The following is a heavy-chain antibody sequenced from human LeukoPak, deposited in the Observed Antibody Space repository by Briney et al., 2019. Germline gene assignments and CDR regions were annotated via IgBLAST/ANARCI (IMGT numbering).Heavy chain of an antibody. CDR1: GFTFSSYA. CDR3: ARARSGWSPFGDY. V-gene: IGHV3-30-3*01. J-gene: IGHJ4*02. Sequence: GGSLRLSCAASGFTFSSYAMHWVRQAPGKGLEWVAVISYDGSNKYYADSVKGRFTISRDNSKNTLYLQMNSLRAEDTAVYYRARARSGWSPFGDYWGQGTLVTVSS. CDR2: ISYDGSNK. D-gene: IGHD6-19*01.